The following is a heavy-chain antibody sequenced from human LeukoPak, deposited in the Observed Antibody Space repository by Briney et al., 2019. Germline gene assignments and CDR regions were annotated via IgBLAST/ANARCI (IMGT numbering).Heavy chain of an antibody. D-gene: IGHD6-13*01. CDR2: ISSSGSTI. Sequence: GGSLRLSCAASGFTFSDYYMSWIRQAPGKGLEWVSYISSSGSTIYYADSVKGRFTISRDNAKNSLYLQMNSLRAEDTAVYYCARDWQQLVPPHYYYYYMDVWGKGTTVTVSS. CDR1: GFTFSDYY. CDR3: ARDWQQLVPPHYYYYYMDV. J-gene: IGHJ6*03. V-gene: IGHV3-11*04.